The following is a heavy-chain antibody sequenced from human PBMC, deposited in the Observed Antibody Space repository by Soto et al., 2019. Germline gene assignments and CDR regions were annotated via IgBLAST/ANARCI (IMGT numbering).Heavy chain of an antibody. CDR2: INHSGST. J-gene: IGHJ4*02. V-gene: IGHV4-34*01. Sequence: PSETLSLTCAVYGGSFSGYYWSWIRQPPGKGLEWIGEINHSGSTNYNPSLKSRVTISVDTSKNQFSLKLSSVTAADTAVYYCARGREGPLYYWGQGTLVTVSS. CDR3: ARGREGPLYY. CDR1: GGSFSGYY.